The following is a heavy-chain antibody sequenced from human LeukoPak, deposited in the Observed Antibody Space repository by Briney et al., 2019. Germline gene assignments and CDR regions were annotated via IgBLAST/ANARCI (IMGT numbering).Heavy chain of an antibody. Sequence: PSETLSLTCTVSGGSISSSSYYWGWIRQPPGNGLEWIGSVYYSGSTYYNPSLKSRVTISVDTSKNQFSLKLSSVTAADTAVYYCARGNPTDYWGQGTLVTVSS. CDR3: ARGNPTDY. V-gene: IGHV4-39*07. CDR2: VYYSGST. J-gene: IGHJ4*02. CDR1: GGSISSSSYY.